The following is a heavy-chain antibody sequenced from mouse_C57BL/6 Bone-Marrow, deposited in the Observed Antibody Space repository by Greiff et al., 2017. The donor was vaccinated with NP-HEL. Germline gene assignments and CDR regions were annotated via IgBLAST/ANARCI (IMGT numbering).Heavy chain of an antibody. CDR3: ARSPFFYYYAMDY. CDR2: INPGSGGT. V-gene: IGHV1-54*01. CDR1: GYAFTNYL. J-gene: IGHJ4*01. Sequence: QVQLQQSGAELVRPGTSVKVSCKASGYAFTNYLIEWVKQRPGQGLEWIGVINPGSGGTNYNEKFKGKATLTADKSSSTAYIQLSSLTSEDSAVYFCARSPFFYYYAMDYWGQGTSVTVSS.